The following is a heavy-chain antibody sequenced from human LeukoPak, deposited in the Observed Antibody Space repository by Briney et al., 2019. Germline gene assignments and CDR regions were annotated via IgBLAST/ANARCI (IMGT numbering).Heavy chain of an antibody. CDR3: ARVLSGRGSLYSYYYYMDV. V-gene: IGHV3-53*01. Sequence: GGSLRLSCAASRFTVNSNYMSWVRQAPGKGLEWVSVIYSGGRTYYGDSVKGRFTFSRDDSKNTLYLQMNSLRAEDTAVYYCARVLSGRGSLYSYYYYMDVWGKGTTVTISS. J-gene: IGHJ6*03. D-gene: IGHD3-10*01. CDR2: IYSGGRT. CDR1: RFTVNSNY.